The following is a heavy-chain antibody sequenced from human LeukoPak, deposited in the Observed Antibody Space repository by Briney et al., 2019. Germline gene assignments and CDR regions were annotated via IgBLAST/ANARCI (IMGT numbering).Heavy chain of an antibody. J-gene: IGHJ4*02. CDR1: GFTFSFYS. CDR3: ARGEDY. CDR2: ISSGSTTI. V-gene: IGHV3-48*02. Sequence: QAGGSLRLSCAASGFTFSFYSMHWVRQAPGKGLEWVSYISSGSTTIYYAGSVKGRFTVSRDNAKNSLYLQINSLRDDDTAVYYCARGEDYWGQGTLVTVSS.